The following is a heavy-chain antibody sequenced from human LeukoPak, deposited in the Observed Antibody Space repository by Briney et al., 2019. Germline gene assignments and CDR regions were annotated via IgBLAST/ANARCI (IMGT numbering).Heavy chain of an antibody. J-gene: IGHJ6*02. V-gene: IGHV3-53*01. CDR2: IYSGGST. Sequence: GGSLRLSCAASGFTVSSNYMSWVRQAPGKGLEWVSVIYSGGSTYYADSVKGRFTISRDNSKYTLYLQMNSLRAEDTAVYYCAKGLVGASITDFRYGMDVWGQGTTVTVS. D-gene: IGHD1-26*01. CDR3: AKGLVGASITDFRYGMDV. CDR1: GFTVSSNY.